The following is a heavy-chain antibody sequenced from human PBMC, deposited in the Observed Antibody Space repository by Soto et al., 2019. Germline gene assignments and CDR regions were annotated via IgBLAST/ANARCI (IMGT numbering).Heavy chain of an antibody. J-gene: IGHJ4*02. D-gene: IGHD1-7*01. CDR3: TRLAELELLSPGQPLDY. Sequence: EVQLVESGGGLVQPGGSLKLSCAASGFTFSGSAMHWVRQASGKGLEWVGRIRSKANSYATAYAASVKGRFTISRDDSKNTAYLQMNSLKTEDTAVYYCTRLAELELLSPGQPLDYWGQGTLVTVSS. V-gene: IGHV3-73*02. CDR2: IRSKANSYAT. CDR1: GFTFSGSA.